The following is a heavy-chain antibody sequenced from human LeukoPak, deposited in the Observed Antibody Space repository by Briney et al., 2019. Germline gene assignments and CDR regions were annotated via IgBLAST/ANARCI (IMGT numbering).Heavy chain of an antibody. CDR3: ANYPLRRYFDL. CDR1: GGAISSYY. V-gene: IGHV4-59*01. Sequence: PSETLSLTCTVFGGAISSYYWSWIRQPPGKGLEWIGYICYSGSTNYNPSLKSRVTISVDTSKNQFSLKLSSVTAADTAVYYCANYPLRRYFDLWGRGTLVTVSS. CDR2: ICYSGST. D-gene: IGHD2-2*01. J-gene: IGHJ2*01.